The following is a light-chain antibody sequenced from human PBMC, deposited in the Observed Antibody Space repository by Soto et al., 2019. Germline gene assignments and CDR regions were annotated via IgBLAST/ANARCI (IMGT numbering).Light chain of an antibody. CDR1: QGISNW. J-gene: IGKJ4*01. Sequence: DIQMTQSPSSVSASVGDRVTITCRASQGISNWLAWYQQRPGKAPKLLIYAASTLQSGVPSRFSGSGSGTDSTLTINSLQPEDFATYYCQQANRFPLTFGGGTKVDIK. CDR3: QQANRFPLT. V-gene: IGKV1-12*01. CDR2: AAS.